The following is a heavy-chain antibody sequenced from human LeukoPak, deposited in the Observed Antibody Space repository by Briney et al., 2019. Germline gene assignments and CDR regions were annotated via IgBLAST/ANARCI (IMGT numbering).Heavy chain of an antibody. CDR1: GYTFTGYY. J-gene: IGHJ4*02. V-gene: IGHV1-2*02. CDR2: INPNSGGT. D-gene: IGHD3-22*01. Sequence: ASVTVSCKASGYTFTGYYMHWVRQAPGQGLEWMGWINPNSGGTNYAQKFQGRVTMTRDTSISTAYMELSRLRSDDTAVYYCAREEVTRDYYDSSGYYSWGQGTLVTVSS. CDR3: AREEVTRDYYDSSGYYS.